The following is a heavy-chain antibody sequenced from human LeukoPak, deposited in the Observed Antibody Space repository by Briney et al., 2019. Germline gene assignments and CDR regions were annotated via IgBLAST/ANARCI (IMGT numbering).Heavy chain of an antibody. CDR1: EFTFSNYW. D-gene: IGHD4-11*01. Sequence: PGGSLRLSCAASEFTFSNYWMHWVRQAPGKGLVWVSRVSPDGGTTNYADSVKGRFSISRDNAKNSLYLQVNSLRAEDTAVYYCATTTHFDYWGQGILVTVSS. J-gene: IGHJ4*02. CDR3: ATTTHFDY. V-gene: IGHV3-74*01. CDR2: VSPDGGTT.